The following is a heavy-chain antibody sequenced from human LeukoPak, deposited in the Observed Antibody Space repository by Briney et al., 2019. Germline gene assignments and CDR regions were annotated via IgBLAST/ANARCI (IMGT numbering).Heavy chain of an antibody. Sequence: PGGTLRLSCAASGFTFSSYGMSWVRQAPGKGLEWVSSISSSSSYIYYTHSVKGRFTISRDNAKNSLYLQMNNLRAEDTAMYYCARVVTVAWSERRPGYFYMDVWGKGTTVTVSS. D-gene: IGHD1-1*01. CDR1: GFTFSSYG. J-gene: IGHJ6*03. CDR3: ARVVTVAWSERRPGYFYMDV. CDR2: ISSSSSYI. V-gene: IGHV3-21*06.